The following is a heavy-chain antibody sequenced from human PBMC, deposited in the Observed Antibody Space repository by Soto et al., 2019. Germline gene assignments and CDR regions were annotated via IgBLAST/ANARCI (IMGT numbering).Heavy chain of an antibody. D-gene: IGHD4-17*01. J-gene: IGHJ4*02. V-gene: IGHV3-33*01. CDR3: ARDRYSTVTLCAC. CDR1: GFTFNSDA. CDR2: IWDDGRND. Sequence: QVQLVESGGGVVRPGRSLRLSCAASGFTFNSDAMHWVRQAPGKGLEWVAVIWDDGRNDHYADSVRGRFTISRDNSKDPLYLQMSSLRAEDTAVYYCARDRYSTVTLCACWGQGTLVTVSS.